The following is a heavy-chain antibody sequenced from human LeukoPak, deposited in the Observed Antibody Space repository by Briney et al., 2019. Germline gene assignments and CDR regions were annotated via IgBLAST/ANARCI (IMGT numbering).Heavy chain of an antibody. D-gene: IGHD6-19*01. CDR1: GGSISSYY. Sequence: SETLSLTCTVSGGSISSYYWSWIRQPPGKGLEWIGYIYYSGSTNYNPSPKSRVTISVDTSKNQFSLKLSSVTAADTAVYYCAREGSIAVAGTVWGQGTLVTVSS. CDR2: IYYSGST. CDR3: AREGSIAVAGTV. J-gene: IGHJ4*02. V-gene: IGHV4-59*01.